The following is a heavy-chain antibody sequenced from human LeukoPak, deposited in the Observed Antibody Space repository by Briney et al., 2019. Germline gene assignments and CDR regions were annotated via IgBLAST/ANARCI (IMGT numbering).Heavy chain of an antibody. CDR1: GFTVSSNY. V-gene: IGHV3-66*01. D-gene: IGHD3-10*01. CDR2: IYSGGST. Sequence: GGSLRLSCAASGFTVSSNYMSWVRQAPGKGLEWVSVIYSGGSTYYADSVKGRFTISRDNSKNTLYLQMNSLRAEDTAVYYCAKRHREVRTTYYFDYWGQGTLVTVSS. CDR3: AKRHREVRTTYYFDY. J-gene: IGHJ4*02.